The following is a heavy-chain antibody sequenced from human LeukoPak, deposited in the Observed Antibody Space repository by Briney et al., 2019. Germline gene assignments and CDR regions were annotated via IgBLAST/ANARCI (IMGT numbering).Heavy chain of an antibody. J-gene: IGHJ4*02. CDR2: ISSSGSTI. V-gene: IGHV3-48*03. Sequence: GGSLRLSCAASGFTFSSYEMNWVRQAPGKGLEWISYISSSGSTIYYADSVKGRFTISRDNAKNSLYLQMNSLRAEDTAVYYCARDSSDSSYDYWGQGTLVTVSS. D-gene: IGHD3-22*01. CDR1: GFTFSSYE. CDR3: ARDSSDSSYDY.